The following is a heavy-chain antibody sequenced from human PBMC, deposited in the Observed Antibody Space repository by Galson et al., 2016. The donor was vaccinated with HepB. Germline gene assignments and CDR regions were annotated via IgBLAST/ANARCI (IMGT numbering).Heavy chain of an antibody. CDR1: GFSLSTSGVG. V-gene: IGHV2-5*02. J-gene: IGHJ2*01. CDR3: THTADYGDYVFWYFAL. Sequence: PALVKPTQTLTLTCTFSGFSLSTSGVGVGWVRQPPGKALEWLALIYWDDDKRYSPSLKSRLTITKDTSKNRVVLTMTNMDPADTATYYCTHTADYGDYVFWYFALWGRGTLVTVSS. CDR2: IYWDDDK. D-gene: IGHD4-17*01.